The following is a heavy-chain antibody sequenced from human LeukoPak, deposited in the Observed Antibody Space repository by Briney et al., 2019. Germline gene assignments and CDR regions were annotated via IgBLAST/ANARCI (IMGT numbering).Heavy chain of an antibody. D-gene: IGHD6-13*01. CDR2: ISSSSSYI. Sequence: GGSLRLPCAASGFTFSSYSMNWVRQAPGKGLEWVSSISSSSSYIYYADSVKGRFTISRDNAKNSLYLQMNSLRAEDTAVYYCARDLGIAAAGTCDYWGQGTLVTVSS. V-gene: IGHV3-21*01. CDR3: ARDLGIAAAGTCDY. J-gene: IGHJ4*02. CDR1: GFTFSSYS.